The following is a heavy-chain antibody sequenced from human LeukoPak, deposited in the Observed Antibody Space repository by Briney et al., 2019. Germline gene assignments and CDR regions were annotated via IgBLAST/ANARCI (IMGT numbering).Heavy chain of an antibody. V-gene: IGHV4-30-2*06. CDR3: ARSRQAPGLFNS. J-gene: IGHJ5*01. D-gene: IGHD3-10*01. CDR1: GYTITSGGFS. CDR2: IYDRGPA. Sequence: SETLSLTCTVSGYTITSGGFSWNWIRQSPGKGLEWIGCIYDRGPAYYNPSLKSRFTISVDRPKNQFFLNVTSLTAADTAVYYCARSRQAPGLFNSWGQGTLVVVSS.